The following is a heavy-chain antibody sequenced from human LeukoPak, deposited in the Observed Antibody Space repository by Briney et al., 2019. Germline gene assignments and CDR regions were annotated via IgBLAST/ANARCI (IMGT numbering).Heavy chain of an antibody. V-gene: IGHV3-23*01. J-gene: IGHJ4*02. CDR1: RFTFSNYA. CDR3: AKDAGVGGVIKALDY. CDR2: ISGSGSNT. D-gene: IGHD3-10*01. Sequence: GGSLRLSCAASRFTFSNYAMSWVRQAPGKGLEWVSAISGSGSNTYYADSVKGRFTISRDNSKNTLFLQMNSLRAEDTGVYYCAKDAGVGGVIKALDYWGQGTLVTASS.